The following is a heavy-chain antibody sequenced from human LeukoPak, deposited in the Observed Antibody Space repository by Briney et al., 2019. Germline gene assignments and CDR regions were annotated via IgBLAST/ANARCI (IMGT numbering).Heavy chain of an antibody. CDR3: AREGSYYDSSGYLDY. CDR1: GYTFTSYG. V-gene: IGHV1-18*01. J-gene: IGHJ4*02. CDR2: ISAYNGNT. Sequence: ASVKVSCKASGYTFTSYGISWVRQAPGQGLEWMGWISAYNGNTNYAQKLQSRVTMTTDTSTSTAYMELRSLRSDDTAVYYCAREGSYYDSSGYLDYWGQGTLVTVSS. D-gene: IGHD3-22*01.